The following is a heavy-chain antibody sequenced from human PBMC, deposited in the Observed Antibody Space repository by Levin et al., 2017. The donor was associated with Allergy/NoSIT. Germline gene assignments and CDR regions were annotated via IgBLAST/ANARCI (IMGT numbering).Heavy chain of an antibody. Sequence: GGSLRLSCAASGFTFDDYAMHWVRQAPGKGLEWVSGISWNSGSIGYADSVKGRFTISRDNAKNSLYLQMNSLRAEDTALYYCAKDNTVGATGGGNFDYWGQGTLVTVSS. V-gene: IGHV3-9*01. CDR1: GFTFDDYA. CDR2: ISWNSGSI. D-gene: IGHD1-26*01. CDR3: AKDNTVGATGGGNFDY. J-gene: IGHJ4*02.